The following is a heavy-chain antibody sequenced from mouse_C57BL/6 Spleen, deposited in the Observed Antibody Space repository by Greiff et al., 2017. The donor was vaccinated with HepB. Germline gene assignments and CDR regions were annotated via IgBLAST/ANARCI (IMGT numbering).Heavy chain of an antibody. D-gene: IGHD1-1*01. V-gene: IGHV1-26*01. CDR2: INPNNGGT. CDR1: GYTFTDYY. CDR3: ARVYYCSLYSMDY. J-gene: IGHJ4*01. Sequence: EVQLQQSGPELVKPGASVKISCKASGYTFTDYYMNWVKQSHGKSLEWIGDINPNNGGTSYNQKFKGKATLTVDKSSSTAYMELRSLTSEDSAVYYCARVYYCSLYSMDYWGQGTSVTVSS.